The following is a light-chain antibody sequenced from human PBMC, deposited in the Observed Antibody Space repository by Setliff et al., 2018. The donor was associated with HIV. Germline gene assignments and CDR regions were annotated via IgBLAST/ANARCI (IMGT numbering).Light chain of an antibody. CDR2: QAT. Sequence: QSALTQPASVSGSPGQSITIPCTGTSSDIGGYNFISWYQQHPARAPKLIIYQATRRPSGVSNRFSGSKSGNVASLTISGLQAEDEADYYCCSNTGSNTLVFGTGTKVTV. V-gene: IGLV2-23*01. CDR3: CSNTGSNTLV. CDR1: SSDIGGYNF. J-gene: IGLJ1*01.